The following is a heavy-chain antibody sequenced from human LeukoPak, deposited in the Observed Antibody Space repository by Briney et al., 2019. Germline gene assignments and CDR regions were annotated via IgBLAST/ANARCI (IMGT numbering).Heavy chain of an antibody. CDR3: ARGNFYGSGSYAYDY. CDR1: GYTFSGYY. V-gene: IGHV1-2*02. J-gene: IGHJ4*02. D-gene: IGHD3-10*01. CDR2: INPNSGGT. Sequence: ASVKVSCKASGYTFSGYYMHWVRQAPGQGLEWMGWINPNSGGTNYAQKFQGRVTMTRDPSISTAYMELSRLRSDDTAVYYCARGNFYGSGSYAYDYWGQGTLVTVSS.